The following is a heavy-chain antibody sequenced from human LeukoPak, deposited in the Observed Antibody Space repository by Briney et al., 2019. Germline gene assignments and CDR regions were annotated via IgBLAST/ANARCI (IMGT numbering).Heavy chain of an antibody. CDR3: AEGAAEIDY. CDR1: GGTFSSYA. Sequence: ASVKVSCKASGGTFSSYAISWVRQAPRQGLEWMGRIIPILGIANYAQKFQGRVTITADKSTSTAYMELSSLRSEDTAVYYCAEGAAEIDYWGQGTLVTVSS. CDR2: IIPILGIA. V-gene: IGHV1-69*04. J-gene: IGHJ4*02. D-gene: IGHD1-26*01.